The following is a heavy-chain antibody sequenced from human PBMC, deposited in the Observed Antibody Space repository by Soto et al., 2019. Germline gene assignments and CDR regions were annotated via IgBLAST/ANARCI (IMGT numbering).Heavy chain of an antibody. Sequence: QVQLVQSGAEVKKPGASVKVSCKASGYTFTSYGISWVRQAPGQGLEWMGWISAYNGNTNYAQTLQGRDTMTTDTSTSTAYMELRSLRSDDTAVYYCARGPSYYSGAQPRSGASLYYFDYWGQGTLVSVSS. CDR1: GYTFTSYG. CDR3: ARGPSYYSGAQPRSGASLYYFDY. CDR2: ISAYNGNT. J-gene: IGHJ4*02. D-gene: IGHD3-10*01. V-gene: IGHV1-18*01.